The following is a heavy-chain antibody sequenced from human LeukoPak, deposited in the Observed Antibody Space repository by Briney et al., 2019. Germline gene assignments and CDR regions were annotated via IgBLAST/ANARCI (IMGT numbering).Heavy chain of an antibody. CDR2: INPNSGGT. CDR1: GYTFTGYY. CDR3: AALEYCSGGSCYY. Sequence: ASVKVSYKASGYTFTGYYMHWVRQAPGQGLEWMGRINPNSGGTNHAQKFQGRVTMTRDTSISTAYMELSRLRSDDTAVYYCAALEYCSGGSCYYWGQGTLVTVSS. J-gene: IGHJ4*02. V-gene: IGHV1-2*06. D-gene: IGHD2-15*01.